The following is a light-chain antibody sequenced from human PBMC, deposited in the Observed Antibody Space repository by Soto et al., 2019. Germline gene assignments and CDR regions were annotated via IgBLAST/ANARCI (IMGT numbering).Light chain of an antibody. CDR2: KVS. CDR1: QSLVHSDGIAY. V-gene: IGKV2-30*02. CDR3: MQGTHWPIT. J-gene: IGKJ5*01. Sequence: DVVMTQSTVSLPVTLGQPASISCRSNQSLVHSDGIAYFSWFQQRPGRSPRRXIYKVSNRDSGVPARFSGSGSGTDFALKISRVEAEDVGVYYCMQGTHWPITFGQGTRLEIK.